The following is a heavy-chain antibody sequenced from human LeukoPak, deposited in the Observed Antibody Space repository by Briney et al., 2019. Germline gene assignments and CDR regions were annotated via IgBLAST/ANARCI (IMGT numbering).Heavy chain of an antibody. Sequence: SETLSLTCTVSGGSISSYYWSWIRQPPGKGLEWIGYIYYSGSTNYNPSLKSRVTISVDTSKNQFSLKLSSVTAADTAVHYCARHSSSSLSYLYYFDYWGQGTLVTVSS. V-gene: IGHV4-59*08. CDR2: IYYSGST. CDR1: GGSISSYY. D-gene: IGHD6-6*01. CDR3: ARHSSSSLSYLYYFDY. J-gene: IGHJ4*02.